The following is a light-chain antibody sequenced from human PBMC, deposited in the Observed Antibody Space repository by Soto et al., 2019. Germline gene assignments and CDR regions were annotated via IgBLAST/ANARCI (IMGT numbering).Light chain of an antibody. Sequence: QSVLTQPPSVSGAPGQRVTISCTGSSSNIGAGYNLHWYQQLPGTAPKLLIYVNSNRPSGVPDRFSGSKSGTSASLAITGLQAEDEADYYCQSYDSSLSGVVFGGGTKLTVL. J-gene: IGLJ2*01. CDR1: SSNIGAGYN. CDR3: QSYDSSLSGVV. CDR2: VNS. V-gene: IGLV1-40*01.